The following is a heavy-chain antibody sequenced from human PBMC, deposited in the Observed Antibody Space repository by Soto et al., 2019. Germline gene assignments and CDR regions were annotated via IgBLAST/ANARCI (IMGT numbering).Heavy chain of an antibody. Sequence: PGGSLRLSCAASGFTFSSYSMNWVRQAPGKGLEWVSSISSSSSYRYYADSVKGRFTISRDNAKNSLYLQMNRLGAEDTAVYYCARWGDFCSAHRYYYCMVVWGQGTTVTVSS. J-gene: IGHJ6*02. D-gene: IGHD3-3*01. CDR1: GFTFSSYS. V-gene: IGHV3-21*01. CDR3: ARWGDFCSAHRYYYCMVV. CDR2: ISSSSSYR.